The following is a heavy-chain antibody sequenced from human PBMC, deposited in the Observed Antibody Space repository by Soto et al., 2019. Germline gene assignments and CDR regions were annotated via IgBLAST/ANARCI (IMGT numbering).Heavy chain of an antibody. CDR2: IYYSGST. D-gene: IGHD3-3*01. CDR1: CGSISSYY. J-gene: IGHJ6*01. V-gene: IGHV4-59*01. Sequence: SETLSLTCTVSCGSISSYYWSWIRQPPGKGLEWIGYIYYSGSTNYNPSLKSGVTISVDTSKNQFSLKLSSVTAADTAVYYCARVSDYDFWSGRGTGMDVWGQGTTVTVSS. CDR3: ARVSDYDFWSGRGTGMDV.